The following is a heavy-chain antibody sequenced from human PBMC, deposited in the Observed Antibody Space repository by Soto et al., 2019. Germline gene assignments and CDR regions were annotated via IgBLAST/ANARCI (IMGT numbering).Heavy chain of an antibody. D-gene: IGHD6-13*01. J-gene: IGHJ6*02. V-gene: IGHV1-69*01. CDR1: GGTFSNYA. CDR3: ARGDRYSSSFSGSYGMDV. Sequence: QVQLVQSGAEVKKPGSSVKVSCKASGGTFSNYAISWVRQAPGQGLEWMGGIIPIFGTAIHAQKFQGRVTITAYESTITANMELSSLITEDTAVYYCARGDRYSSSFSGSYGMDVWGQGTTVTVSS. CDR2: IIPIFGTA.